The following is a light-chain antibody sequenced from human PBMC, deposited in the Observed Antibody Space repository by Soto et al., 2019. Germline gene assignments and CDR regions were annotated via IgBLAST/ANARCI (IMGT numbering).Light chain of an antibody. CDR2: SAS. V-gene: IGKV1-9*01. Sequence: DIHLTQSPSFLSASVGDRVTITCRASQGISSYLAWYQQKPGKAPKLLIYSASTLQSGVPSRFSGSESGTEFTLTISSLQPEDFATYYCQQLNSYPLTFGGGTKVEIK. CDR1: QGISSY. CDR3: QQLNSYPLT. J-gene: IGKJ4*01.